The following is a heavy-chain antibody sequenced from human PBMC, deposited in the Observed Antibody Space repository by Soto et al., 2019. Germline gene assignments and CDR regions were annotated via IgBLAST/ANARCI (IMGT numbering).Heavy chain of an antibody. CDR3: AKDQAGGWISHGYDH. V-gene: IGHV3-23*01. CDR1: GFTFSGYA. J-gene: IGHJ5*02. D-gene: IGHD5-12*01. CDR2: ISNSGGST. Sequence: EVHLLQSGGDLVQPGGSLRLSCAASGFTFSGYAMSWVRQAPGKGLEWVSGISNSGGSTFYAGSVKGRFTISRDNSENTLYLKMNSLKDEDTAVYFCAKDQAGGWISHGYDHWGKGSRVDVSA.